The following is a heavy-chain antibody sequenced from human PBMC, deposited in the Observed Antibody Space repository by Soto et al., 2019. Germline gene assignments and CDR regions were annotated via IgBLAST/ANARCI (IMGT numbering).Heavy chain of an antibody. CDR1: GYTFTSYD. Sequence: QVQLVQSGAEVKKPGASVKVSCKASGYTFTSYDINWVRQATGQGLEWMGWMNPNSGNTGDAQKFQGRVTMTRNNSISTAYMELSSLRSEDTAVYYCARGPYYYYYMDVWGKGTTVTVSS. V-gene: IGHV1-8*01. J-gene: IGHJ6*03. CDR2: MNPNSGNT. CDR3: ARGPYYYYYMDV.